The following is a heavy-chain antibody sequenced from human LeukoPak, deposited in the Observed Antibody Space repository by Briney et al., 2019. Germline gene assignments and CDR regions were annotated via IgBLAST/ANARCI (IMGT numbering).Heavy chain of an antibody. V-gene: IGHV4-39*01. CDR3: ARPSTAMVIDY. J-gene: IGHJ4*02. CDR1: VGSISSSSYY. Sequence: SETLSLTCTVSVGSISSSSYYWGWIRQPPGKGLEWIGSIYYSGSTYYNPSLKSRVTISVDTSKNQFSLKLSSVTAADTAVYYCARPSTAMVIDYWGQGTLVTVSS. CDR2: IYYSGST. D-gene: IGHD5-18*01.